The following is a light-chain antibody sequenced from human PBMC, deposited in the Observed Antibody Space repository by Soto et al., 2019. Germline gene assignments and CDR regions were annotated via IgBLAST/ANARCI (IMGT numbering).Light chain of an antibody. J-gene: IGKJ4*01. CDR2: KAS. Sequence: DIQMTQSPSTLSASVGDRVTMTCRASQSISSWLAWYQQKPGKAPKLLIYKASNLESGVPSRFSGSGSGTEFTLTISSLQPDDFAIYYCQQYNVYPLTFGGGTKVGIK. CDR3: QQYNVYPLT. V-gene: IGKV1-5*03. CDR1: QSISSW.